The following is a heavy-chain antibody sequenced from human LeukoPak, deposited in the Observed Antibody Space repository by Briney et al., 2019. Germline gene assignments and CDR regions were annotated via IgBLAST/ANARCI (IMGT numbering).Heavy chain of an antibody. CDR3: ARVRVARRDGYNFDY. CDR1: GFTVSSNY. CDR2: IYSGGST. D-gene: IGHD5-24*01. V-gene: IGHV3-66*01. J-gene: IGHJ4*02. Sequence: GSLRLSCAASGFTVSSNYMSWVRQAPGKGLEWVSVIYSGGSTYYADSVKGRFTISRDNSKNTLYLQMNSLRAEDTAVYYCARVRVARRDGYNFDYWGQGTLVTVSS.